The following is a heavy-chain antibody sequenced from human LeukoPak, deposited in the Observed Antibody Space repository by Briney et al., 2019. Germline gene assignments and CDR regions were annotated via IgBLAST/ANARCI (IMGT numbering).Heavy chain of an antibody. CDR2: NHHSGIT. D-gene: IGHD1-26*01. J-gene: IGHJ6*03. CDR3: ARVASASNYSSSFRRYYYMAV. V-gene: IGHV4-59*01. Sequence: SETLSLTCTVSGGSMSCYYWSWIRQPPGKGLEWAGYNHHSGITTYNPSLKSRVTILVDTSKNQFSLKLNSVTAADAAVYYCARVASASNYSSSFRRYYYMAVWGEGTTVTVSS. CDR1: GGSMSCYY.